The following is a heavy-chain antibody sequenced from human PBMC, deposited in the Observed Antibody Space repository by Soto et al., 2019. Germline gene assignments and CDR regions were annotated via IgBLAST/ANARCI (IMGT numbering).Heavy chain of an antibody. Sequence: GESLKISCKGSGYSFTSYWIGWVRQMPGKGLEWMGIIYPGDSDTRYSPSFQGQVTISADKSISTAYLQWSSLKASDTAMYYCASGSSGWYRENAFDIWGQGTMVTVSS. J-gene: IGHJ3*02. CDR2: IYPGDSDT. V-gene: IGHV5-51*01. CDR3: ASGSSGWYRENAFDI. CDR1: GYSFTSYW. D-gene: IGHD6-19*01.